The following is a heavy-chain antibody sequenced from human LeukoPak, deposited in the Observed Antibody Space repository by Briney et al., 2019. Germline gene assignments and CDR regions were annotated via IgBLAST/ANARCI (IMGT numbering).Heavy chain of an antibody. CDR2: ISYDGSNK. Sequence: GGSLRLSCAASGFTFSSYAMHWVRQAPGKGLEWVAVISYDGSNKYYADSVKGRFTISRDNSKNTLYLQMNSLRAEDTAVYYCARGGGSYFDYWGQGTLVTVSS. J-gene: IGHJ4*02. CDR3: ARGGGSYFDY. V-gene: IGHV3-30*04. CDR1: GFTFSSYA. D-gene: IGHD1-26*01.